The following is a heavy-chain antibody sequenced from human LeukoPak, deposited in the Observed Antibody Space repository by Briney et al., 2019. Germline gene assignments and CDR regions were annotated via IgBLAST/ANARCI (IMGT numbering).Heavy chain of an antibody. J-gene: IGHJ4*02. V-gene: IGHV3-66*01. CDR1: GFTLSSNY. CDR2: IYSGGST. Sequence: GGSLRLSCAASGFTLSSNYMSWVRQAPGEGLEWVSVIYSGGSTYYTDSVKGRFTISRDNSKNTLYLQMNSLRAEDTAVYYCARGDWGYWGQGTLVTVSS. CDR3: ARGDWGY. D-gene: IGHD7-27*01.